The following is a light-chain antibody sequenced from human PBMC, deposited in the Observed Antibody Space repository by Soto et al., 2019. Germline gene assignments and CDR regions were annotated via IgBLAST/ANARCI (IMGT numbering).Light chain of an antibody. CDR3: QQYNSYPST. V-gene: IGKV1-5*01. Sequence: IQMTQSPSTLSASVGERVTITCRASQSISSWLAWYQQKPGKAPKLLIYDASSLESGVPSRFSGSGSGTEFTLTTTSMQPDDFANYYCQQYNSYPSTFGQGTKVDIK. CDR2: DAS. J-gene: IGKJ1*01. CDR1: QSISSW.